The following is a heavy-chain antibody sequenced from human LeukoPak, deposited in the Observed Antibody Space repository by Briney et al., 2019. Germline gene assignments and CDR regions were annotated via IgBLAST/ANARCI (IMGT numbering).Heavy chain of an antibody. Sequence: SETLSLTCTVSGGSISSDYWSWIRQPPGKGLEWIGFIYYSGNTKYNPSLNSRVTMSVDTSKNQFSLKVSSVTAADTAVYYCARAGNNWSFDYWGQGTLVTVSS. V-gene: IGHV4-59*01. D-gene: IGHD1-1*01. CDR3: ARAGNNWSFDY. J-gene: IGHJ4*02. CDR2: IYYSGNT. CDR1: GGSISSDY.